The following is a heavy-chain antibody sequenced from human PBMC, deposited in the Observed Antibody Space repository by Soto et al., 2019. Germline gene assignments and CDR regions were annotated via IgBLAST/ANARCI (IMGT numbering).Heavy chain of an antibody. CDR1: GDTFTDYY. Sequence: QVQLMQSGAEVKKPGASVKVSCKASGDTFTDYYIHWVRQAPGQGLEWMGTVNPSGGHTTYAQHFLGRVTMTRDTSTSILYRELTSLTSDDTAIYYCARGGHVVVVTAALDYWGQGTLVTVSS. V-gene: IGHV1-46*01. D-gene: IGHD2-21*02. CDR3: ARGGHVVVVTAALDY. J-gene: IGHJ4*02. CDR2: VNPSGGHT.